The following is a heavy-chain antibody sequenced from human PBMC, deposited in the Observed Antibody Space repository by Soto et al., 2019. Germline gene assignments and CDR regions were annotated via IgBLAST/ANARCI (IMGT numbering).Heavy chain of an antibody. CDR2: IYPGDSET. D-gene: IGHD6-13*01. Sequence: GESLKISCQCSGYTFSNFWIAWVRQLPGKGLEYMGIIYPGDSETRYSPSFHGKVTISADRSISTAYLQWSSLKASDTGTYYCARRVGSSWRYFDSWGQGTLVTVSS. CDR1: GYTFSNFW. CDR3: ARRVGSSWRYFDS. J-gene: IGHJ4*02. V-gene: IGHV5-51*01.